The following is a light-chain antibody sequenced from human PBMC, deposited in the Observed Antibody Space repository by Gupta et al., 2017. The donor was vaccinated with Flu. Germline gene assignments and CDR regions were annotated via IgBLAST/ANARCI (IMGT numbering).Light chain of an antibody. Sequence: ATLSCRASQSVSSYLAWYQQKPGQAPRLLIYDVSKRATGIPARFSGSGSGTDFTLTISSLEPEDFAIYYCQQRSNWPRTFGQGTKVEIK. CDR1: QSVSSY. J-gene: IGKJ1*01. CDR2: DVS. CDR3: QQRSNWPRT. V-gene: IGKV3-11*01.